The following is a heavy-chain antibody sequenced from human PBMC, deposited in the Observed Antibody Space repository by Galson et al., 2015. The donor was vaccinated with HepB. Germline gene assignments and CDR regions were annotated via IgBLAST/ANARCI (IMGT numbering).Heavy chain of an antibody. Sequence: SLRLSCAASGFSFNTFSMHWIRQGPGKGLEWLATISFDGSQQYHADSVKGRLTISRDSSRNTLYLQMDSLRTEDTAVYYCARDRLGVGDAFDVWGQGTMVSVSP. D-gene: IGHD3-9*01. CDR2: ISFDGSQQ. V-gene: IGHV3-30*14. J-gene: IGHJ3*01. CDR3: ARDRLGVGDAFDV. CDR1: GFSFNTFS.